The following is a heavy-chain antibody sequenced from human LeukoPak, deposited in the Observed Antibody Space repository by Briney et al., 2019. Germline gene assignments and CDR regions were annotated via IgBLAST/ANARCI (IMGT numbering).Heavy chain of an antibody. CDR1: GGSISSSSYY. CDR2: INYSGNT. CDR3: ARQKWITMVRGVINWFDP. D-gene: IGHD3-10*01. Sequence: PSETLSLTCTVSGGSISSSSYYWAWIRQPPGKGLEWIGSINYSGNTYYNPSLKSRVTISVDTSKSQFFLKLSSVTAADTAVYYCARQKWITMVRGVINWFDPWGQGTQVTVSS. V-gene: IGHV4-39*01. J-gene: IGHJ5*02.